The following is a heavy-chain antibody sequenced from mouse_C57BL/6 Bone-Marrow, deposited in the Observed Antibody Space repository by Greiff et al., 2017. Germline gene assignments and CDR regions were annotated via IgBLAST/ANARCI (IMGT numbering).Heavy chain of an antibody. Sequence: VQLKESGPELVKPGASVKISCKASGYSFTDYNMNWVKQSNGKSLEWIGVINPNYGTTSYNQKFKGKATLTVDQSSSTAYMQLNSLTSEDSAVDYCARVLRGFYWYFDVWGTGTTVTVSS. V-gene: IGHV1-39*01. CDR2: INPNYGTT. J-gene: IGHJ1*03. CDR1: GYSFTDYN. D-gene: IGHD1-1*01. CDR3: ARVLRGFYWYFDV.